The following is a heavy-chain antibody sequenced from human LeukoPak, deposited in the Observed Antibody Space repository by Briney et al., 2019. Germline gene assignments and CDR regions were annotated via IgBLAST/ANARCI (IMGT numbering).Heavy chain of an antibody. CDR1: GFTFSSYA. J-gene: IGHJ4*02. V-gene: IGHV3-30*03. CDR2: VSYDGSNK. CDR3: ARAGRADGDYHYFDY. D-gene: IGHD4-17*01. Sequence: GSLRLSFAASGFTFSSYAMSWVRPAPGKGLEWIAAVSYDGSNKYYADSVRGRLTISRDNSKNTLYLQMNSPRAEDTAVYYCARAGRADGDYHYFDYWGQGTLVTVSS.